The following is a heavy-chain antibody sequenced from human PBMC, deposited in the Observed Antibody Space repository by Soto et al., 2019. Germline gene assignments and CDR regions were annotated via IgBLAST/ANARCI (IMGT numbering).Heavy chain of an antibody. J-gene: IGHJ6*02. V-gene: IGHV5-51*01. CDR1: GYSFTSYW. Sequence: GESLKISCKGSGYSFTSYWIGWVRQMPGKGLEWMGIIYPGDSDTRCSPSFQGQVTISADKSISTAYLQWSSLKASDTAMYYCARRADYCSSTSCYDYYYYGMDVWGQGTTVTVSS. CDR3: ARRADYCSSTSCYDYYYYGMDV. CDR2: IYPGDSDT. D-gene: IGHD2-2*01.